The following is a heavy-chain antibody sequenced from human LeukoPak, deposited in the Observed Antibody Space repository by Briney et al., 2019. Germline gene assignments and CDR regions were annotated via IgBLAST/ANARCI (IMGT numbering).Heavy chain of an antibody. V-gene: IGHV1-46*01. CDR1: GYTFTSYY. CDR3: ARDRESSGGILLRNWFDP. D-gene: IGHD2-15*01. CDR2: INPSGGST. Sequence: ASVKVSCKASGYTFTSYYMHWVRQAPGQGLEWMGIINPSGGSTSYAQKFQGRVTMTRDISTSTVYMELSSLRAEDTAVYYCARDRESSGGILLRNWFDPWGQGTLVTVSS. J-gene: IGHJ5*02.